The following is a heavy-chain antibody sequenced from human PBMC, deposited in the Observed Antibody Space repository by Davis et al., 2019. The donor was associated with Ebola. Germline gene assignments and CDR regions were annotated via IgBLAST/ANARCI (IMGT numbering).Heavy chain of an antibody. CDR1: GGSISSYY. V-gene: IGHV4-59*01. CDR3: ARVRSSGWYRILDY. Sequence: SETLSLTCTVPGGSISSYYWSWIRQPPGKGRERIGYIYYSGSTNYNPSLKSRVTISVDTSKNQFSLKLSSVTAADTAVYYCARVRSSGWYRILDYWGQGTLVTVSS. J-gene: IGHJ4*02. D-gene: IGHD6-19*01. CDR2: IYYSGST.